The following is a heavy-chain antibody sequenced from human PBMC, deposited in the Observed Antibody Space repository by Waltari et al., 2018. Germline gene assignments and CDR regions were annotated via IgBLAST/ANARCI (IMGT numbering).Heavy chain of an antibody. CDR2: IPLGTNA. Sequence: EVQLVESGGGLIQPGGSLRLSCVGSGFTVNSNYMSGVRQVPGKGLEWVSNIPLGTNANYAESVRGRFTISRDNSKDTLYLQMNSLRVEDTAVYFCARHVSGPTRAAFDVWGQGTMVTVSP. CDR1: GFTVNSNY. J-gene: IGHJ3*01. CDR3: ARHVSGPTRAAFDV. D-gene: IGHD6-19*01. V-gene: IGHV3-53*01.